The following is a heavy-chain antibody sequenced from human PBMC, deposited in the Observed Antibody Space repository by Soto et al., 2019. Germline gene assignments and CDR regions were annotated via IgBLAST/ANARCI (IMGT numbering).Heavy chain of an antibody. CDR2: ISSNGGST. CDR3: AKDRDFWSGYYTGMDY. CDR1: GFTFSSYA. Sequence: GGSLRLSCAASGFTFSSYAMHWVRQAPGKGLEYVSAISSNGGSTYYANSVKGRFTISRDNSRNTLYLQMNSLRAEDTAVYYCAKDRDFWSGYYTGMDYWGQGTLVTVSS. D-gene: IGHD3-3*01. J-gene: IGHJ4*02. V-gene: IGHV3-64*01.